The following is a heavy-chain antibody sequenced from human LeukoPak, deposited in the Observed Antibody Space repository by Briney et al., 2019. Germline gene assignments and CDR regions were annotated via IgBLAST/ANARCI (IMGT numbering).Heavy chain of an antibody. D-gene: IGHD5-24*01. Sequence: SETLSLTCTVSGGSISSYYWSWIRQPPGKGLEWIGYIYYSGSANYNPSLKSRVTISVDTSKNQFSLKLSSVTAADTAVYYSARARDGYNRAFDIWGQGTMVTVSS. V-gene: IGHV4-59*01. CDR3: ARARDGYNRAFDI. J-gene: IGHJ3*02. CDR2: IYYSGSA. CDR1: GGSISSYY.